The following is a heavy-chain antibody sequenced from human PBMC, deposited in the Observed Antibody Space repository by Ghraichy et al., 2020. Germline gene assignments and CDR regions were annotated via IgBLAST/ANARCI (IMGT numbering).Heavy chain of an antibody. V-gene: IGHV3-30*18. CDR1: GFTFSSYG. CDR2: ISYDGSNK. CDR3: AKDRFEVLGMDV. D-gene: IGHD3-3*01. Sequence: GESLNISCAASGFTFSSYGMHWVRQAPGKGLEWVAVISYDGSNKYYADSVKGRFTISRDNSKNTLYLQMNSLRAEDTAVYYCAKDRFEVLGMDVWGQGTTVTVSS. J-gene: IGHJ6*02.